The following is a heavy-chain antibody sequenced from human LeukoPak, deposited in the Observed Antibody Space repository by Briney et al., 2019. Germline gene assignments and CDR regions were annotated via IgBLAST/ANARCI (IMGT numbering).Heavy chain of an antibody. CDR3: VRVTNGGHLDQ. CDR2: IYTSGST. CDR1: GGSIGDASYY. D-gene: IGHD2-8*01. J-gene: IGHJ4*02. V-gene: IGHV4-61*02. Sequence: SETLSLTCTVSGGSIGDASYYWSWIRQPAGKGLEWIGRIYTSGSTSYNPSLKSRVTISIATSKNQFSLKLSSVTAADTAVYYCVRVTNGGHLDQWGQGTLVTVSS.